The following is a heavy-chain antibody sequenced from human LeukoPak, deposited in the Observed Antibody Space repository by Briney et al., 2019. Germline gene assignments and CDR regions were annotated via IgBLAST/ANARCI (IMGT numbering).Heavy chain of an antibody. CDR2: IYPGESET. D-gene: IGHD6-13*01. CDR3: AKLGAYSSSWYGFFDY. J-gene: IGHJ4*02. V-gene: IGHV5-51*01. CDR1: GYSFSNYW. Sequence: GESLKISRKGSGYSFSNYWIGWVRQMPGKGLEWMGIIYPGESETRYSPSVQGQVTISADKSITTAYLQWSSLKASDTAMYYCAKLGAYSSSWYGFFDYWGQGTLVAVSS.